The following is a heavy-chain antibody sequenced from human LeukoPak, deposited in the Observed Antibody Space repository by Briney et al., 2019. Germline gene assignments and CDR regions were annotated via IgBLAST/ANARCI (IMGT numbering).Heavy chain of an antibody. Sequence: AASVKVSCKASGGTFSSYAISWVRQAPGQGLERMGGIIPIFGTANYAQKFQGRVTITADESTSTAYLELSSLRSEDTAVYYCARDSPYYDILTGPHYWGQGTLVTVSS. V-gene: IGHV1-69*01. CDR2: IIPIFGTA. J-gene: IGHJ4*02. CDR3: ARDSPYYDILTGPHY. CDR1: GGTFSSYA. D-gene: IGHD3-9*01.